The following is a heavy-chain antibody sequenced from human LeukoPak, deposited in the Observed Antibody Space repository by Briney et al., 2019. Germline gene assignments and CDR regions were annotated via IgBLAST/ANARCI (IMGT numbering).Heavy chain of an antibody. CDR1: GYSFTNYW. D-gene: IGHD3-10*01. V-gene: IGHV5-51*01. J-gene: IGHJ4*02. CDR3: ARTMVRGVITSSFDF. Sequence: GESLKISCKGSGYSFTNYWIGWVRKMPGKGLEWMGIIYPADSDTRYSPSFQGQVTISADKSISTAYLQWSSLKASDTAMYYCARTMVRGVITSSFDFWGQGTLVTVSS. CDR2: IYPADSDT.